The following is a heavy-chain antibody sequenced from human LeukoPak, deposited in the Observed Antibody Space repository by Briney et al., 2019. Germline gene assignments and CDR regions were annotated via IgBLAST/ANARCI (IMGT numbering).Heavy chain of an antibody. CDR3: ARVWGLYYGMDV. CDR1: GFTFSSSW. Sequence: GGSLRLSCAASGFTFSSSWMSWVRQAPGKGXXXVANIKQDGSEKYYVDSVKGRFTISRDNAKNSLYLQMNSLRAEDTAVYYCARVWGLYYGMDVWGQGTTVTVSS. CDR2: IKQDGSEK. D-gene: IGHD3-16*01. V-gene: IGHV3-7*01. J-gene: IGHJ6*02.